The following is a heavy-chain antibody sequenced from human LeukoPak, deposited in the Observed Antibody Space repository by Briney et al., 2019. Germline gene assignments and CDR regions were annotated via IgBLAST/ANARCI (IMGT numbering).Heavy chain of an antibody. D-gene: IGHD3-10*01. J-gene: IGHJ5*02. Sequence: SETLSLTCTVSGGSISSYYWSWIRQPPGKGLEWIGYIYYSGGTNYNPSLKSRVTISVDTSKNQFSLKLSSVTAADTAVYYCARGLITMVRGVILGLGNPDWFDPWGQGTLVTVSS. CDR2: IYYSGGT. CDR3: ARGLITMVRGVILGLGNPDWFDP. V-gene: IGHV4-59*01. CDR1: GGSISSYY.